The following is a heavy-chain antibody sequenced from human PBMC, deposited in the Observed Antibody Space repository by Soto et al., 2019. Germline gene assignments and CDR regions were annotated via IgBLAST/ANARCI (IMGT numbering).Heavy chain of an antibody. CDR3: ARVRLPGYCSGGSCYSVSYGMDV. CDR1: GGSISSYY. D-gene: IGHD2-15*01. V-gene: IGHV4-59*01. Sequence: PSETLSLTCTVSGGSISSYYWSWIRQPPGKGLEWLGYIYYSGSTNYNPSLKSRVTISVDTSKNQFSLKLSPVTAADTAVYYCARVRLPGYCSGGSCYSVSYGMDVWGQGTTVTVSS. CDR2: IYYSGST. J-gene: IGHJ6*02.